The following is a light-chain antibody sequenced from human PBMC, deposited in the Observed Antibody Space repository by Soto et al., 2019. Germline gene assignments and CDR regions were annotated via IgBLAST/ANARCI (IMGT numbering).Light chain of an antibody. CDR2: DVS. CDR3: GSYASATLI. J-gene: IGLJ2*01. Sequence: QSALTQPRSVSGSPGQSVTISCTGTSSDVGGYNYVSWYQQHPGKAPKLMIYDVSKRPSGVPDRFSGSKSGNTASLTISGLQAEDEADYYCGSYASATLIFGGGTKVTVL. CDR1: SSDVGGYNY. V-gene: IGLV2-11*01.